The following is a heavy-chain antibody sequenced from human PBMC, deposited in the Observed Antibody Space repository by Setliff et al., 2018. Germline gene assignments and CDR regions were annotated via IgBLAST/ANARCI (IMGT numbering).Heavy chain of an antibody. Sequence: ASVKVSCKASGYTFTSYDINWVRQATGQGLEWMGWMNPNSGNTGYAQKFQGRVTMTRNTSISTAYMELSSLRSEDTAVYYCARDYYGSGNDAFDIWGQGTMVTVSS. CDR3: ARDYYGSGNDAFDI. V-gene: IGHV1-8*01. D-gene: IGHD3-10*01. CDR1: GYTFTSYD. J-gene: IGHJ3*02. CDR2: MNPNSGNT.